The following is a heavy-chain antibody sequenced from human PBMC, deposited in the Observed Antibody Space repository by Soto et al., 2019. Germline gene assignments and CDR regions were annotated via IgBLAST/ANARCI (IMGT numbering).Heavy chain of an antibody. CDR1: GYTFTSHG. CDR3: ATSPMAPVPVDY. CDR2: ISIYNGNT. V-gene: IGHV1-18*04. J-gene: IGHJ4*02. D-gene: IGHD2-2*01. Sequence: VQLVQSGGEVRMPGASVKVSCKASGYTFTSHGFTWVRQAPGQGLEWMGWISIYNGNTHYAQKFQGRLTLTIDTSTSKADMELRSLTSDDTAAYFCATSPMAPVPVDYWGQGTLVTVSS.